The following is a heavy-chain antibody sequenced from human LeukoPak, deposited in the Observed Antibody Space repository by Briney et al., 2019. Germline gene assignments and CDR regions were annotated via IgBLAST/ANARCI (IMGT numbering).Heavy chain of an antibody. CDR2: IYYSGST. D-gene: IGHD4-11*01. V-gene: IGHV4-59*01. CDR3: ARGGIQFYPDY. Sequence: SETLSLTCTVSGGSISSYYRSWIRQPPGKGLEWIGYIYYSGSTNYNPSLKSRVTISVDTSKNQFSLKLSSVTAADTAVYYCARGGIQFYPDYWGQGTLVTVSS. J-gene: IGHJ4*02. CDR1: GGSISSYY.